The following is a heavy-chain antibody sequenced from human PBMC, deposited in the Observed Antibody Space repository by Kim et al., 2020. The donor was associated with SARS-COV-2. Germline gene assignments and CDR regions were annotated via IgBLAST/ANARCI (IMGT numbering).Heavy chain of an antibody. CDR2: GSGGST. J-gene: IGHJ4*02. CDR3: AKAIDY. V-gene: IGHV3-23*01. Sequence: GSGGSTYYADSVKGRFTISRDNSKNTLYLQMNSLRAEDTAVYYCAKAIDYWGQGTLVTVSS.